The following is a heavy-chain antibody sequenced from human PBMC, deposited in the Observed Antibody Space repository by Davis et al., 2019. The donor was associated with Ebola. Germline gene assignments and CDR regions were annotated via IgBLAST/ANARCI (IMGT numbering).Heavy chain of an antibody. Sequence: PGGSLRLSCAASGFTFSSYAMSWVRQAPGKGLEWVSAISGSGGSTYYADSVKGRFTISRDNSKNTLDLQMNSLRAEETAVYYCAKAPLEKMLEGPFDYWGQGTLVTVSS. CDR1: GFTFSSYA. V-gene: IGHV3-23*01. J-gene: IGHJ4*02. D-gene: IGHD1-1*01. CDR3: AKAPLEKMLEGPFDY. CDR2: ISGSGGST.